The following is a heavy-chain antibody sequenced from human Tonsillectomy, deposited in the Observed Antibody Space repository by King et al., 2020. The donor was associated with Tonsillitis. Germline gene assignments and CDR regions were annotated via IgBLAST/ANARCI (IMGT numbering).Heavy chain of an antibody. CDR2: ISYDGSDI. J-gene: IGHJ4*02. Sequence: VQLVESGGGVVQPGRSLRLYCAASGFTFSNYGMHWVRQAPGKGLEWVAVISYDGSDIYYADSVKGRFTISRDNSKNTLYLQMNSLRTEDTAVYYCAKKHRNRYSFGPHLDYWGQGTLVTVSS. CDR1: GFTFSNYG. V-gene: IGHV3-30*18. D-gene: IGHD5-18*01. CDR3: AKKHRNRYSFGPHLDY.